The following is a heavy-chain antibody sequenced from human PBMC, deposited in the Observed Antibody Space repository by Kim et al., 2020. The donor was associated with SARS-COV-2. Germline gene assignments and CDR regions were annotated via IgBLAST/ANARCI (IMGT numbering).Heavy chain of an antibody. Sequence: ASVKVSCKASGYTFTSYDINWVRQATGQGLEWMGWMNPNSGNTGYAQKFQGRVTMTRNTSISTAYMELSSLRSEDTAVYYCARVGPRDYGDDYWGQGTLVTVSS. J-gene: IGHJ4*02. CDR2: MNPNSGNT. D-gene: IGHD4-17*01. CDR1: GYTFTSYD. CDR3: ARVGPRDYGDDY. V-gene: IGHV1-8*01.